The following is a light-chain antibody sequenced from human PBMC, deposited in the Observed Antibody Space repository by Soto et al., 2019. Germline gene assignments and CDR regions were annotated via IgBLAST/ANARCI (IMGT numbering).Light chain of an antibody. CDR1: QSISSW. J-gene: IGKJ1*01. CDR3: QQYENYWT. CDR2: DAS. V-gene: IGKV1-5*01. Sequence: DIQMTQSPSTLSATDGDRVTITCRASQSISSWLAWYQHKPGKAPKLLIYDASNLDSGVPSRFSGSGSGTEFSLTISNLQPDDCATYYCQQYENYWTFGQGTRVEIK.